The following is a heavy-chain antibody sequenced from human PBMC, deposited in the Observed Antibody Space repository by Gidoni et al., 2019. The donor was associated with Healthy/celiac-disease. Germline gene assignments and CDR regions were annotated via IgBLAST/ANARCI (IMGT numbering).Heavy chain of an antibody. CDR3: AKDQYYYDSSGYYLPYYYYYGMDV. V-gene: IGHV3-30*18. CDR2: ISYDGSNK. D-gene: IGHD3-22*01. CDR1: GFTFSSYG. Sequence: QVQLVESGGGVVQPGRSLRLSCAASGFTFSSYGMHWVRQAPGKGLEWVAVISYDGSNKYYADSVKGRFTISRDNSKNTLYLQMNSLRAEDTAVYYCAKDQYYYDSSGYYLPYYYYYGMDVWGQGTTVTVSS. J-gene: IGHJ6*02.